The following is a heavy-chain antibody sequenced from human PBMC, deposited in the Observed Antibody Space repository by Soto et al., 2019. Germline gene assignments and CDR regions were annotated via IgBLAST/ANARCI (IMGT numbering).Heavy chain of an antibody. J-gene: IGHJ4*02. CDR1: GYTFTSYA. Sequence: QVQLVQSGAEEKKPGASVKVSCKASGYTFTSYAMHWVRQAPGLRLEWMGWINAGNGNTKYSQKFQGRVTITRDTSASTAYMELSSLRSEDTAVYYCARVLVGATPVDYWGQGTLVTVSS. CDR2: INAGNGNT. D-gene: IGHD1-26*01. CDR3: ARVLVGATPVDY. V-gene: IGHV1-3*05.